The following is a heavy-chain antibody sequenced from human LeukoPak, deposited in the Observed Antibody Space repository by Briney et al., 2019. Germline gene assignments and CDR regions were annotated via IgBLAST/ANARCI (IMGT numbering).Heavy chain of an antibody. CDR2: INHSGST. J-gene: IGHJ4*02. Sequence: GTLRLSCAASGFTFSSYGMSWVRQAPGKGLEWIGEINHSGSTNYNPSLKSRVTISVDTSKNQFSLKLSSVTAADTAVYYCARRRSSGYPYWGQGTLVTVSS. V-gene: IGHV4-34*01. D-gene: IGHD3-22*01. CDR1: GFTFSSYG. CDR3: ARRRSSGYPY.